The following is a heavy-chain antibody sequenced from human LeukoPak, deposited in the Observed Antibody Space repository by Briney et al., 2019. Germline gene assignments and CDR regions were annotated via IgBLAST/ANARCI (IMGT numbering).Heavy chain of an antibody. CDR1: GFTFSSHG. J-gene: IGHJ4*02. Sequence: PGGSLRLSCAASGFTFSSHGMHWARQAPGKGLEWVAAISYDGSNKYYAGSVKGRFTISRDNSKNTLYVQMNSLRAEDTAVYYCAREKRFLEWFPFGYWGQGTLVTVSS. CDR3: AREKRFLEWFPFGY. CDR2: ISYDGSNK. V-gene: IGHV3-30*03. D-gene: IGHD3-3*01.